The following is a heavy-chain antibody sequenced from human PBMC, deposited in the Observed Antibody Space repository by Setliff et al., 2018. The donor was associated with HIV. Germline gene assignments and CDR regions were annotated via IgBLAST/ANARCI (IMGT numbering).Heavy chain of an antibody. CDR2: ISPYSGYT. CDR1: GYTFTSYD. D-gene: IGHD1-26*01. Sequence: ASVKVSCKTSGYTFTSYDISWVRQAPGQGLEWMGWISPYSGYTKYPQNLQGRVTMTTDTSTSTAYMELRGLRSDDTAVYYCARGGSYWGDAFDIWGQGTMGTVS. V-gene: IGHV1-18*01. J-gene: IGHJ3*02. CDR3: ARGGSYWGDAFDI.